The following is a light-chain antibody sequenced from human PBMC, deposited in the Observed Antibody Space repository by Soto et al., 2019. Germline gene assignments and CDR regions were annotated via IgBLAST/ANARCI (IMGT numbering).Light chain of an antibody. Sequence: EIVLTQSPGTLSLSPGERATLSCRASQSVSINYLAWYQQKPGQAPRLRIYGASGRATGIPDRFSGSGSGKDFSLTISRLEPEDFAVYYCQQYGSSPHTFGQGTRLEIK. J-gene: IGKJ2*01. CDR2: GAS. CDR3: QQYGSSPHT. CDR1: QSVSINY. V-gene: IGKV3-20*01.